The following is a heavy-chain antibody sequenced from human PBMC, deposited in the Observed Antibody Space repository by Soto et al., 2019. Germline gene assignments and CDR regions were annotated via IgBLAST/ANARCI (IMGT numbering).Heavy chain of an antibody. D-gene: IGHD3-10*01. CDR3: ARDPAGYNWFDP. V-gene: IGHV1-2*02. CDR2: IKPNSGGT. CDR1: GYTFTGYS. Sequence: ASVKVSCKASGYTFTGYSMHWVRQAPGQGLEWMGWIKPNSGGTDYAQRFQGRVTMTRDTSISTAYMELSKLTSDDTAVYYCARDPAGYNWFDPWGQGTLVTVSS. J-gene: IGHJ5*02.